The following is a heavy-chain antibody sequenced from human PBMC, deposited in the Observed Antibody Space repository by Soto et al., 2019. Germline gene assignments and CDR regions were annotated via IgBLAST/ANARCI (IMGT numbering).Heavy chain of an antibody. Sequence: GGSLRLSCAASGFTFSSYSMNWVRQAPGKGLEWVSVIYSGDTTYYADSVKGRFTISRDHSKNTLYLQMNSLRAEDTAVYYCARDLRTLYGMDVWGQGTTVTVSS. V-gene: IGHV3-53*01. J-gene: IGHJ6*02. CDR3: ARDLRTLYGMDV. CDR2: IYSGDTT. CDR1: GFTFSSYS.